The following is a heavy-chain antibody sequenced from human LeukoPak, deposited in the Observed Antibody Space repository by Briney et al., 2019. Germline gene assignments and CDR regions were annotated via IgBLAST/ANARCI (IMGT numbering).Heavy chain of an antibody. CDR2: INPNSGGT. V-gene: IGHV1-2*02. D-gene: IGHD3-10*01. Sequence: ASVKVSCKASGYTFTGYYMHWFRQAPGQGLEWMGWINPNSGGTNYAQKFQGRVTMTRDTSISTAYMELSRLGSDDTAVYYCARAVMVRGVIITANWFDPWGQGTLVTVSS. CDR3: ARAVMVRGVIITANWFDP. J-gene: IGHJ5*02. CDR1: GYTFTGYY.